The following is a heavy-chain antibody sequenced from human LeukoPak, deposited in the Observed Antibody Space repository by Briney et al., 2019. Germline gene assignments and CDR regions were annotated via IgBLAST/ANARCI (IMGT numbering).Heavy chain of an antibody. D-gene: IGHD1-26*01. V-gene: IGHV3-7*01. CDR3: ARERWELLDGFDP. Sequence: GGSLRLSCAASGFAFSSNWMSWVRQAPGRGLELVANISPDGSGKYCMDSVKGRCAISRDNARSSLDLQMNSLRAEDTAVYYCARERWELLDGFDPWGQGTLVTVSS. CDR1: GFAFSSNW. CDR2: ISPDGSGK. J-gene: IGHJ5*02.